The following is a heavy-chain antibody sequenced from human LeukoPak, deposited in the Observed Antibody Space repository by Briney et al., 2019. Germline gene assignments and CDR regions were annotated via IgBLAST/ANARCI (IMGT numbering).Heavy chain of an antibody. J-gene: IGHJ4*02. Sequence: PGGSLRLSCAASGFTFSSYSMNWVRQAPGKGLEWVSSISSSSSYIYYADSEKGRFTISRDNAKNSLYLQMNSLRAEDTAVYYCARWAYAIRDKYFDYWGQGTLVTVSS. CDR2: ISSSSSYI. D-gene: IGHD2-8*01. CDR3: ARWAYAIRDKYFDY. CDR1: GFTFSSYS. V-gene: IGHV3-21*01.